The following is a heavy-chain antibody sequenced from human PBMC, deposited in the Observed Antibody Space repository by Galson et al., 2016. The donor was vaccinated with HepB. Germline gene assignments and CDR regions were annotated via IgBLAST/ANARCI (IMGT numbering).Heavy chain of an antibody. D-gene: IGHD3-10*01. CDR3: ARGYYGSGSYYYFFYGMDV. Sequence: SCKASGYTFTDYGISRVRQAPGQGLEWMGWISTYKGDTHYGQKVQARVTMTTDPSTSTAYMELRSLTSDDKAVYYCARGYYGSGSYYYFFYGMDVWGQGTTVTVSS. J-gene: IGHJ6*02. V-gene: IGHV1-18*01. CDR2: ISTYKGDT. CDR1: GYTFTDYG.